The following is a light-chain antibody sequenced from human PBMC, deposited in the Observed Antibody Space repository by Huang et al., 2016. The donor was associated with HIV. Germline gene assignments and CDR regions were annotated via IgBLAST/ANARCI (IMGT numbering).Light chain of an antibody. Sequence: EIVMTQSPATLSVSPGERATLSCRASQSIDSNLAWYQQKPGQAPRLLMYGASTRATGIPARFSGRGSGTDFTLTISSLQPEDSAVYYCQQYNNWPPYTFGQGTNLEI. J-gene: IGKJ2*01. CDR1: QSIDSN. CDR3: QQYNNWPPYT. CDR2: GAS. V-gene: IGKV3-15*01.